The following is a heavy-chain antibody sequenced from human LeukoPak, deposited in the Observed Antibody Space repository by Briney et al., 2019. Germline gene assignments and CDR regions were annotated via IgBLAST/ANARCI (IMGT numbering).Heavy chain of an antibody. CDR1: GFTFSDYS. J-gene: IGHJ4*02. D-gene: IGHD4/OR15-4a*01. CDR3: AGARGY. CDR2: ISSTSI. Sequence: GGSLRLSCAASGFTFSDYSMNWIRQAPGKGLEWVSSISSTSIYYADSVKGRFSISRDNAKSSLYLQMNSLRAEDTAVYYCAGARGYWGQGTLVTVSS. V-gene: IGHV3-69-1*01.